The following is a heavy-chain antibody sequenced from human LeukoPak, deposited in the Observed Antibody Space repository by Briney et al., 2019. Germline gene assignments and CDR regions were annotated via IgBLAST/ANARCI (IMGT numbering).Heavy chain of an antibody. D-gene: IGHD4-23*01. CDR1: GDSISNYDYY. V-gene: IGHV4-31*03. CDR3: ARRLRGNTVVNLGENHYYYYLGV. CDR2: IYYSGNP. Sequence: SETLSLTCTVSGDSISNYDYYWSWIRQLPGKGLEWIGYIYYSGNPYYHPSLKRRVTMSVDTSHNQFSLNLSSVTAADTAVYFCARRLRGNTVVNLGENHYYYYLGVWGKGTTVTVSS. J-gene: IGHJ6*03.